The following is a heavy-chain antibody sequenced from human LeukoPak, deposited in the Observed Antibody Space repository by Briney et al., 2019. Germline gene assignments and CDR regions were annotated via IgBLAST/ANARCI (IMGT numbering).Heavy chain of an antibody. CDR3: ARDDLTGYYYGSGSYFY. CDR1: GFTFSGSW. CDR2: IKQDGSEK. V-gene: IGHV3-7*01. J-gene: IGHJ4*02. D-gene: IGHD3-10*01. Sequence: GGSLRLSCAASGFTFSGSWMSWVRQAPGKGLEWVANIKQDGSEKYYVDSVKGRFTISRDNAKNSLYLQMNSLRAEDTAVYYCARDDLTGYYYGSGSYFYWGQGTLVTVSS.